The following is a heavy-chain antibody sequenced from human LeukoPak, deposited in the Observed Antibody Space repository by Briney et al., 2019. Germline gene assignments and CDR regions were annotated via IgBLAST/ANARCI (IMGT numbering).Heavy chain of an antibody. Sequence: GGSLRLSCVASGFTLRSYSMHWVRQAPGKGLEWVSYVSTSSYYIYYADSVKGRFTISRDDAKNSLYLQMNSLRAEDTALYYCARDASGSSTGLIDSWGQGTLVTVSS. D-gene: IGHD1-26*01. J-gene: IGHJ4*02. CDR2: VSTSSYYI. V-gene: IGHV3-21*01. CDR1: GFTLRSYS. CDR3: ARDASGSSTGLIDS.